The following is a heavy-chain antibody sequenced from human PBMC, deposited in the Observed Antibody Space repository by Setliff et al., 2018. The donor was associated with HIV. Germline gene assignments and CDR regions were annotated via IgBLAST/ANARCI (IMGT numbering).Heavy chain of an antibody. V-gene: IGHV4-34*01. CDR2: INYSGKT. Sequence: SETLSLTCGISGGSFSGFYWAWIRQPPGKGLEWIGEINYSGKTNKNPSLKSRVTISADTSRTQFSLNLISVTAADTAVYYCARATYGSRAGTGLYFDSWGQGTLVTVSS. D-gene: IGHD6-6*01. CDR1: GGSFSGFY. J-gene: IGHJ4*02. CDR3: ARATYGSRAGTGLYFDS.